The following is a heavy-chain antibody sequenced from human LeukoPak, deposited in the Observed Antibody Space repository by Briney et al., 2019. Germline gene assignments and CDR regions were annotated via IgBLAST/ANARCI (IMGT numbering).Heavy chain of an antibody. D-gene: IGHD3-10*01. V-gene: IGHV1-69*05. CDR3: ARLGSRSYAFDI. J-gene: IGHJ3*02. CDR2: IIPIFGTA. CDR1: GGTFSSYA. Sequence: SVKVSCKASGGTFSSYAISWVRQAPGQGLEWMGGIIPIFGTANYAQKFQGRVTITTDESTSTAYMELSSLRSEDTAVYYRARLGSRSYAFDIWGQGTMVTVSS.